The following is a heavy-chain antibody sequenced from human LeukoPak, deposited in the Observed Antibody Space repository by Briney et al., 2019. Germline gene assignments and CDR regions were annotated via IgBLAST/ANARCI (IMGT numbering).Heavy chain of an antibody. Sequence: VGCLRLSCVASGFTFSSHLMHWVRQVPGKGLVWVSRILSDGRVTDYADSVKGRFSLSRDNARNTLYLQMNSLRAEDTAVYYCVRLSSGYYGLIDHWGQGTLVTVSS. J-gene: IGHJ4*02. V-gene: IGHV3-74*01. CDR1: GFTFSSHL. D-gene: IGHD3-22*01. CDR3: VRLSSGYYGLIDH. CDR2: ILSDGRVT.